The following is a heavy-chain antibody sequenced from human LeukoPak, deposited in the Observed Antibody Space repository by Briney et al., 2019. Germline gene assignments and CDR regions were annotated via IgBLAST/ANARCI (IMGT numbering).Heavy chain of an antibody. CDR2: IRGSGGST. Sequence: GGSLRLSCAASGFTFSSYAMSWVRQAPGKGLEWVSAIRGSGGSTYYADSVKGRFTISRDNSKNTLYLQMNSLRAEDTAVYYCAKRAYDFWSGSSYYYYYMDVWGKGTTVTVSS. CDR1: GFTFSSYA. D-gene: IGHD3-3*01. J-gene: IGHJ6*03. V-gene: IGHV3-23*01. CDR3: AKRAYDFWSGSSYYYYYMDV.